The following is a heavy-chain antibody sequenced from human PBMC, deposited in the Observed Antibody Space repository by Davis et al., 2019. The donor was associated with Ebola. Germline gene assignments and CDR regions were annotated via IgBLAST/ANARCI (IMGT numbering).Heavy chain of an antibody. J-gene: IGHJ6*04. D-gene: IGHD4-17*01. CDR3: VRGWPSSVTTDFYAMDA. Sequence: SETLSLTCAVYGGSFSGYYWSWIRQPPGKGLEWIGEINHSGSTNYNPSLKSRVTISVDTSKNQFSLKLSSVTAADTAVYYCVRGWPSSVTTDFYAMDAWGKGTTVIVSS. V-gene: IGHV4-34*01. CDR1: GGSFSGYY. CDR2: INHSGST.